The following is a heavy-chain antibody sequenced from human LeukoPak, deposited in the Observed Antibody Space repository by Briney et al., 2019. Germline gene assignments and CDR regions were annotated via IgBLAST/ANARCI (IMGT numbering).Heavy chain of an antibody. J-gene: IGHJ4*02. D-gene: IGHD3-16*01. CDR2: IHDDGSVT. CDR1: GFTFTAYA. Sequence: GGSLILSCAASGFTFTAYAMSWFRQTPGKGLEWVANIHDDGSVTNYVDSVKGRFTISRDDARNSVYLQLNNLRVEDTALYYCARGRGWVDHWGQGTLVSVSS. V-gene: IGHV3-7*01. CDR3: ARGRGWVDH.